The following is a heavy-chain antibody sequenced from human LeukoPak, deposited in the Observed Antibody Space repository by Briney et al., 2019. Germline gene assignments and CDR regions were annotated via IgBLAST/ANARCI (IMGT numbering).Heavy chain of an antibody. Sequence: PSETLSLTCTVSGASISTYFWSWIRQPAGKGLEWIGRIYAGEGAKYSPSLETRVTVSVDTSTNQLSLELSSVTAADTAVYYCAREGYSYGYYFDYWGQGTLVTVSS. V-gene: IGHV4-4*07. D-gene: IGHD5-18*01. J-gene: IGHJ4*02. CDR2: IYAGEGA. CDR3: AREGYSYGYYFDY. CDR1: GASISTYF.